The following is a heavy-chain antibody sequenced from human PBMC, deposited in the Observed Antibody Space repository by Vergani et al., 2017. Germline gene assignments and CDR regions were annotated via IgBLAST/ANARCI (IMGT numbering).Heavy chain of an antibody. CDR1: GFTFSSYA. Sequence: QVQLVESGGGLVKPGGSLRLSCAASGFTFSSYAMHWVRQAPGKGLEWVAVISYDGSNKYYADSVKGRVTISRVNSKNTLYLQMNSLRAEDTAVYYCARARDYYYMDVWGKGTTVTVSS. CDR3: ARARDYYYMDV. CDR2: ISYDGSNK. V-gene: IGHV3-30*04. J-gene: IGHJ6*03.